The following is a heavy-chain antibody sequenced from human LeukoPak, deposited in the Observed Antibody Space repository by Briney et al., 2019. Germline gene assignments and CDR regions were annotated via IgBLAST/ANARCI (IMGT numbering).Heavy chain of an antibody. Sequence: PGGSLRLSCAASGFTFSSYGMHWVRQAPGKGLEWVAVIWYDGSNKYYADSVKGRFTISRDNSKNTLYLQMNSLRAEDTAVYYCARDPSSIAAAGYFDHWGQGTLVTVSS. J-gene: IGHJ4*02. V-gene: IGHV3-33*01. CDR2: IWYDGSNK. D-gene: IGHD6-13*01. CDR3: ARDPSSIAAAGYFDH. CDR1: GFTFSSYG.